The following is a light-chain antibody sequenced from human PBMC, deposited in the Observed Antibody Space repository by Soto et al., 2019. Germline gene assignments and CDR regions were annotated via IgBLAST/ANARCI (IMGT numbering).Light chain of an antibody. J-gene: IGKJ5*01. CDR2: SAS. CDR1: QSVSSN. V-gene: IGKV3-15*01. CDR3: QQYGSSPPSVT. Sequence: EIVMTQSPATLSVSPGERATLSCRASQSVSSNLAWYQQRPGQAPRLLIYSASTRATGIPARFSGSGSGTDFTLTISRLEPEDFAVYYCQQYGSSPPSVTFGQGTRLEIK.